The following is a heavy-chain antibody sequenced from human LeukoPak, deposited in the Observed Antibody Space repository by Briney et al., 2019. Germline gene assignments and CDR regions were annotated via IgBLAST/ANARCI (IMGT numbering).Heavy chain of an antibody. CDR1: GGSFSGYY. V-gene: IGHV4-34*01. CDR3: ARDRLTKPVIVVVTAINYFDY. D-gene: IGHD2-21*02. Sequence: SETLSLTCAVYGGSFSGYYWSWIRQPPGKGLEWIGEINHSGSTNYNPSLKSRVTISVDTSKNQFSLKLSSVTAADTAVYYCARDRLTKPVIVVVTAINYFDYWGQGTLVTVSS. J-gene: IGHJ4*02. CDR2: INHSGST.